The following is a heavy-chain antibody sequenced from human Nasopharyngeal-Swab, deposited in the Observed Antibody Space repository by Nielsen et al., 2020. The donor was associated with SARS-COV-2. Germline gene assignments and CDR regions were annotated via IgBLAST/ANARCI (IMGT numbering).Heavy chain of an antibody. V-gene: IGHV4-34*01. CDR3: ARDPGSGSFYFDY. CDR2: INHSGST. D-gene: IGHD3-22*01. Sequence: VRQMPGKGLEWIGEINHSGSTNYNPSLKSRVTISVDTSKNQFSLKLSSVTAADTAVYYCARDPGSGSFYFDYWGQGTLVTVS. J-gene: IGHJ4*02.